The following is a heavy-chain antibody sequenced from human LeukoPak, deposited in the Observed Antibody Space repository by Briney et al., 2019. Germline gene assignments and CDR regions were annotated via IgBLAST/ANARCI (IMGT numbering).Heavy chain of an antibody. V-gene: IGHV3-21*01. CDR1: GFTFSSYA. CDR3: ARDATLVAFDY. J-gene: IGHJ4*02. Sequence: GGSLRLSCAASGFTFSSYAMSWVRQAPGKGLEWVSSISSSSNFIYYADSVKGRFTISRDNAKNSLYLQMSSLRVEDTAVYYCARDATLVAFDYWGQGTLVSVSS. D-gene: IGHD4/OR15-4a*01. CDR2: ISSSSNFI.